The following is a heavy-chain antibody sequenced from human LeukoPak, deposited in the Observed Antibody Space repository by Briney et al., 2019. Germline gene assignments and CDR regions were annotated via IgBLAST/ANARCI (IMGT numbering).Heavy chain of an antibody. CDR3: ARDWYNNSDAFDI. CDR1: EFSVGSNY. D-gene: IGHD4-11*01. V-gene: IGHV3-66*01. J-gene: IGHJ3*02. CDR2: IYSGGST. Sequence: GGSLRLSCAASEFSVGSNYMTWVRQAPGKGLEWVSLIYSGGSTYYADSVKGRFTISRDNSKNTLYLQMNSLRAEDTAVYYCARDWYNNSDAFDIWGQGTMVTVSS.